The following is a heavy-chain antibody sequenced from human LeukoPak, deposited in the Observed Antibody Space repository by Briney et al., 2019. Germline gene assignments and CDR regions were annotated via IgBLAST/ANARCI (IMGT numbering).Heavy chain of an antibody. D-gene: IGHD6-13*01. J-gene: IGHJ5*02. V-gene: IGHV3-74*01. Sequence: GGSLRLSCAASGFTFSSQWMHWVRQAPGKGLVWVSRINSDGSRTNYADSVKGRFTISRDNAKNTLYLQMNSLKAEDTAMYYCARSISWYDGGDNWFDPWGQGTLVTASS. CDR1: GFTFSSQW. CDR3: ARSISWYDGGDNWFDP. CDR2: INSDGSRT.